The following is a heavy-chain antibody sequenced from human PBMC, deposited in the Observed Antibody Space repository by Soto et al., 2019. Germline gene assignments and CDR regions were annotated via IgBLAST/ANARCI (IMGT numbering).Heavy chain of an antibody. Sequence: EVQLLESGGGLVQPGGSLRLSCAASAFSFSSYGMSWVRQAPGKGLEWVSHITGSGDSTDYADSVKGRFTISRDNCKNTLFLQMNSLRVEDTAIYFCAKSHRFCTGGSCGAFDTWGHGTMVTAS. CDR1: AFSFSSYG. CDR2: ITGSGDST. CDR3: AKSHRFCTGGSCGAFDT. J-gene: IGHJ3*02. D-gene: IGHD2-8*02. V-gene: IGHV3-23*01.